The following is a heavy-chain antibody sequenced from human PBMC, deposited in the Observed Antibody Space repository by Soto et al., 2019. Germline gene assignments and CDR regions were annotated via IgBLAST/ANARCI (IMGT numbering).Heavy chain of an antibody. CDR3: AKEGRIAAAGDFDY. Sequence: SLRLSCAASGFTFSSYGMHWVRQAPGKGLEWVAVISYDGSNKYYADSVKGRFTISRDNSKNTLYLQMNSLRAEDTAVYYCAKEGRIAAAGDFDYWGQGTLVTVSS. D-gene: IGHD6-13*01. V-gene: IGHV3-30*18. CDR1: GFTFSSYG. J-gene: IGHJ4*02. CDR2: ISYDGSNK.